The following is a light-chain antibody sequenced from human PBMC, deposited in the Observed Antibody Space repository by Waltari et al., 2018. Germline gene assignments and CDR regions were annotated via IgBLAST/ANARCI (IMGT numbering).Light chain of an antibody. CDR2: KAS. Sequence: DFQMTQSPATLSASVGDRVTITCRASQNIFSWLAWYQQKPGKAPKLLIYKASHLESGVPSRFSGRGFGTEVTLTINSLQPDEFATYDCQHYNSFSRTFGQGTKVDIK. J-gene: IGKJ1*01. V-gene: IGKV1-5*03. CDR1: QNIFSW. CDR3: QHYNSFSRT.